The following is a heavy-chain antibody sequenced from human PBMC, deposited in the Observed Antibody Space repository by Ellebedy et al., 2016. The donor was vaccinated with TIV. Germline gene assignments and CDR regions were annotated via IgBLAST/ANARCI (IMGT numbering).Heavy chain of an antibody. CDR3: AREAEYSSSWYTTPSFDY. J-gene: IGHJ4*02. V-gene: IGHV3-7*01. CDR2: ISPDGSGT. Sequence: PGGSLRLSCAASGFTFSGYWMTWVRQSPGKGLEWVAGISPDGSGTQVVDSVKGRFTISRDNSKNTLYLQMNSLRAEDKAVYYCAREAEYSSSWYTTPSFDYWGQGTLVTVSS. D-gene: IGHD6-13*01. CDR1: GFTFSGYW.